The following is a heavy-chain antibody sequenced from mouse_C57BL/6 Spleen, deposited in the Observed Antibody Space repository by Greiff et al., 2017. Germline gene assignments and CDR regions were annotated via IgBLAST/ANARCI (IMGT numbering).Heavy chain of an antibody. J-gene: IGHJ4*01. CDR2: IDPSDSET. D-gene: IGHD2-3*01. Sequence: VQLQQPGAELVRPGSSVKLSCKASGYTFTSYWMHWVKQRPIQGLEWIGNIDPSDSETHYNQKFKDKATLTVDKSSSTAYMQLSSLTSEDSAVYYCARSDGYYGGAMDYWGQGTSVTVSS. V-gene: IGHV1-52*01. CDR3: ARSDGYYGGAMDY. CDR1: GYTFTSYW.